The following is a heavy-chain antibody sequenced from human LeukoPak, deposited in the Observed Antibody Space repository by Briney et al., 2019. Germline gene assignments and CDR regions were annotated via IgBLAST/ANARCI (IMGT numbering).Heavy chain of an antibody. J-gene: IGHJ4*02. CDR3: AKDTGGDAFFDF. CDR2: ISGSGGNT. D-gene: IGHD4-17*01. Sequence: GGSLRLSCAASGITFSSCGMTWVRQAPGKGLEWLSTISGSGGNTHYTDSVKGRFTISRDNSKDTVYLQMNSLRADDTAVYYCAKDTGGDAFFDFWGQGILVSVSS. V-gene: IGHV3-23*01. CDR1: GITFSSCG.